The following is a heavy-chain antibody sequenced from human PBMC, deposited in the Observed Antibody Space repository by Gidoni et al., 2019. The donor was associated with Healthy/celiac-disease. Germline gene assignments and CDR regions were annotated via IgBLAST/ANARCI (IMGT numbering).Heavy chain of an antibody. CDR1: GGIFSRYA. V-gene: IGHV1-69*01. Sequence: VQLVQSGAAVTKPGLSVQVSCKASGGIFSRYALSWVRQAPGQGLEWLGGIITSFGTPNYAQKIKGRDTINEDESTSTAYMKLVSLRSEDTAVYYFASNGWITIAEWGQGTLVTVSS. D-gene: IGHD3-3*01. J-gene: IGHJ4*02. CDR2: IITSFGTP. CDR3: ASNGWITIAE.